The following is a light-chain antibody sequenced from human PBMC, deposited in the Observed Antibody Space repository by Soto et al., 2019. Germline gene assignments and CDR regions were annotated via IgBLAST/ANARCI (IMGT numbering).Light chain of an antibody. V-gene: IGKV1-5*03. CDR2: KAS. Sequence: DIQMTQSPSTLSASVGGRVTITCRASQSVSSWLAWYQQKPGKAPKLLIYKASSLESGVPSRFSGSGSGTEFTLTISSLQPDDFATYYCQPYNSPWTFGQGTKVEIK. CDR1: QSVSSW. CDR3: QPYNSPWT. J-gene: IGKJ1*01.